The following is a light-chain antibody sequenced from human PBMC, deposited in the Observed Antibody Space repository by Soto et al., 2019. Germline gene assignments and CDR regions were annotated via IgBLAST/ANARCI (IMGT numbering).Light chain of an antibody. V-gene: IGKV1-12*01. CDR2: TAS. CDR3: QQANIFPLT. Sequence: GDRVTITCRASQGIGSNLAWYQQKPGKAPNLLIYTASSLQSGVPSRFSGSGSGTDFTLTISSLQPEDFATYYCQQANIFPLTFGGGTQVEI. CDR1: QGIGSN. J-gene: IGKJ4*01.